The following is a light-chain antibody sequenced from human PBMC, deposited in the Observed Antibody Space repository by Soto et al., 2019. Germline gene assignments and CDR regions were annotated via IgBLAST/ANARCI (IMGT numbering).Light chain of an antibody. CDR2: DAS. CDR1: QTVRNNY. CDR3: QQYGTSPLT. V-gene: IGKV3-20*01. J-gene: IGKJ4*01. Sequence: EFVLTQSPGTLSLSPWERATLSCRASQTVRNNYLAWYQQKPGQAPRLLIYDASSRATGIPARFSGGGSGTDFSLTISRLETEDFSVYYCQQYGTSPLTFGGGTKV.